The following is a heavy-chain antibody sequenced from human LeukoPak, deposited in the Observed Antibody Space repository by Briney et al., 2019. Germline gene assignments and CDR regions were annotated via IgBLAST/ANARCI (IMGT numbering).Heavy chain of an antibody. Sequence: ASVKDSCKASGYTFTSYYMHWVRQAPGQGLEWMGIINPSGGSTSYAQKFQGRVTMTRDMSTSTVYMELSSLRSEDTAVYYCARTYCGGDCGTRYFDLWGRGTLVTVSS. D-gene: IGHD2-21*02. CDR1: GYTFTSYY. V-gene: IGHV1-46*01. CDR2: INPSGGST. J-gene: IGHJ2*01. CDR3: ARTYCGGDCGTRYFDL.